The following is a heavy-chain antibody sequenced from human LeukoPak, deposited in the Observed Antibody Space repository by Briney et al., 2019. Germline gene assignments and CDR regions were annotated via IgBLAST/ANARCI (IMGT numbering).Heavy chain of an antibody. CDR1: GFSFSTYW. V-gene: IGHV3-7*01. Sequence: GGSLRLSYAASGFSFSTYWMNWVRQPPGKGLEWVANIMRDGSEKYYVDSVKGRFTISRDNAKNSLYLQMNSLRAEDTAVYYCARDPSRGYSYGYADYWGQGSLVIVSS. D-gene: IGHD5-18*01. CDR2: IMRDGSEK. CDR3: ARDPSRGYSYGYADY. J-gene: IGHJ4*02.